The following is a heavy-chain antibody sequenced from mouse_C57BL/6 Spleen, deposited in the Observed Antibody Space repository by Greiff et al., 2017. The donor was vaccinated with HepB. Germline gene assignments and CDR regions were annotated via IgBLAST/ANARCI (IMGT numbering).Heavy chain of an antibody. V-gene: IGHV1-80*01. CDR1: GYAFSSYW. J-gene: IGHJ2*01. D-gene: IGHD1-1*01. CDR2: IYPGDGDT. Sequence: VKLVESGAELVKPGASVKISCKASGYAFSSYWMNWVKQRPGKGLEWIGQIYPGDGDTTYNGKFKGKATLTAAKSSSTAYMQLSSLTSEDSAVYFCARMYYGEDYWGQGTTLTVSS. CDR3: ARMYYGEDY.